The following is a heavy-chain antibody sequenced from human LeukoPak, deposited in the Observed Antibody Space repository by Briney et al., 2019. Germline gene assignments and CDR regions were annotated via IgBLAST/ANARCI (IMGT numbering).Heavy chain of an antibody. CDR3: AKVPVYGSGSYYVQNYFDY. J-gene: IGHJ4*02. V-gene: IGHV3-7*03. D-gene: IGHD3-10*01. Sequence: GGSLRLSCAASGFTFSTYWMNWFRQTPGKGLEWVAKIKADGGEKDHVASVKGRFTISRDNAKNSLYLQMNSLRAEDTAVYYCAKVPVYGSGSYYVQNYFDYWGQGTLVTVSS. CDR1: GFTFSTYW. CDR2: IKADGGEK.